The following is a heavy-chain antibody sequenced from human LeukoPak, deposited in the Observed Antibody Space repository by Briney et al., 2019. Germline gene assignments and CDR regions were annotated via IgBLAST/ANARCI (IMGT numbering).Heavy chain of an antibody. D-gene: IGHD5-18*01. CDR3: ARGKIGYSYGSYY. Sequence: GESLKISCRGSGYSFTSYWIGWVRQMPGKGLEWMGIIYPGGSDTRYSPSFQGQVTISADKSISTAYLQWSSLKASDTAIYYCARGKIGYSYGSYYWGQGTLVTVSS. CDR2: IYPGGSDT. J-gene: IGHJ4*02. CDR1: GYSFTSYW. V-gene: IGHV5-51*01.